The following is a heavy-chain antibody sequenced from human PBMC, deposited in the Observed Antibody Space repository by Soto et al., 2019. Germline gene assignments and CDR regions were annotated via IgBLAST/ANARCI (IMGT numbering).Heavy chain of an antibody. CDR1: GYTFPSFW. J-gene: IGHJ4*02. D-gene: IGHD2-2*01. CDR3: VRAVVGYCSSASCPGDY. Sequence: GESLKISCKGSGYTFPSFWIGWVRQMPGKGLEWMGIIFPTDSTTIYSPSFQGRVTISADKSISTAYVQWSSLKASDGAMYYCVRAVVGYCSSASCPGDYWGQGTWVTVPQ. V-gene: IGHV5-51*01. CDR2: IFPTDSTT.